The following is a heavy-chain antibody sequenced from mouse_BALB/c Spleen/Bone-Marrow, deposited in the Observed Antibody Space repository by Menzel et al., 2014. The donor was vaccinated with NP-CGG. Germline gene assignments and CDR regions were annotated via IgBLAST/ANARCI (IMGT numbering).Heavy chain of an antibody. CDR2: INPDSSTI. J-gene: IGHJ2*01. CDR1: GFDFSRYW. D-gene: IGHD1-1*01. V-gene: IGHV4-1*02. Sequence: EVQLVESGGGLVQPGGSLKLSCAASGFDFSRYWMSWVRQAPGKGLEWIGEINPDSSTINYTPSLKDKFIISRDNAKNTLYLQMSKVRSEDTALYYCARPLYYYGSSHFDYWGQDTTLTVSS. CDR3: ARPLYYYGSSHFDY.